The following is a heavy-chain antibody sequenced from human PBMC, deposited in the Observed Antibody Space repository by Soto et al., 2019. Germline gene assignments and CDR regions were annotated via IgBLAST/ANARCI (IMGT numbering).Heavy chain of an antibody. J-gene: IGHJ3*02. D-gene: IGHD3-22*01. CDR3: ARERRITMIVVVTDAFDI. CDR2: IYYSGST. CDR1: GGSISSGDYY. V-gene: IGHV4-30-4*02. Sequence: PSYSMALTCTVSGGSISSGDYYWSWIRQPPGKGLEWIGYIYYSGSTYYNPSLKSRVTISVDTSKNQFSLKLSSVTAADTAVYYCARERRITMIVVVTDAFDIWGQGTMVTVSS.